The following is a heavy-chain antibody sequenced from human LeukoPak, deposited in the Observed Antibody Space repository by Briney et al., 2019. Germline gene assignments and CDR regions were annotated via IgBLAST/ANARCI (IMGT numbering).Heavy chain of an antibody. D-gene: IGHD1-14*01. CDR1: GFSFTYAW. V-gene: IGHV3-15*01. Sequence: PGGSLRLSCAASGFSFTYAWMNWVRRAPGKGLEWVGRIKAKSDGGTEDYASPVKGRFSISRDDSKDTVFLQMNGLKSEDTAVYYCTTTVASHSGNYGGYWGRGTMVTVSS. J-gene: IGHJ4*02. CDR2: IKAKSDGGTE. CDR3: TTTVASHSGNYGGY.